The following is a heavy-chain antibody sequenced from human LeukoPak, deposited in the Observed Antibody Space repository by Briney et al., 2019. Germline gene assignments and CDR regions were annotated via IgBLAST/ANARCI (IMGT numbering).Heavy chain of an antibody. CDR2: ISGGGGST. Sequence: GGSLRLSCAASEFSFSSYGMSWVRQAPGKGLEWVSGISGGGGSTYYADSVKGRFTISRDNSKNTLYLQINSLRDEDTAVYYCAKDHLPGIVVADRDYWGQGTLVTVSS. CDR1: EFSFSSYG. CDR3: AKDHLPGIVVADRDY. J-gene: IGHJ4*02. D-gene: IGHD6-19*01. V-gene: IGHV3-23*01.